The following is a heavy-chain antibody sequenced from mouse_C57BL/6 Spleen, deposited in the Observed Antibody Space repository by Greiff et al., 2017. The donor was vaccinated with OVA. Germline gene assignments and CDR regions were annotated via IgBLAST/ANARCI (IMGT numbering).Heavy chain of an antibody. V-gene: IGHV1-61*01. D-gene: IGHD2-5*01. J-gene: IGHJ2*01. CDR2: IYPSDSET. Sequence: VQLQQPGAELVRPGSSVKLSCKASGYTFTSYWMDWVKQRPGQGLEWIGNIYPSDSETHYNQKFKDKATLTVDKSSSTAYMQLSSLTSEDSAVYYCARRGSNSFDYWGQGTTLTVSS. CDR3: ARRGSNSFDY. CDR1: GYTFTSYW.